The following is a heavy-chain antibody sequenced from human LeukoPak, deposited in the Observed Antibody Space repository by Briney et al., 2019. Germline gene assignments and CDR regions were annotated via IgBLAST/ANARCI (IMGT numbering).Heavy chain of an antibody. Sequence: GGSLRLSCAASGFTFSSYEMNWVRQAPGKGLEWVSYISSSGSTIYYADSVKGRFTISRDNAKNSLYLQMNSLRAEDTAVYYCARGSNYCSSISCHMNDWGQGTLVTVSS. CDR1: GFTFSSYE. CDR3: ARGSNYCSSISCHMND. D-gene: IGHD2-2*02. CDR2: ISSSGSTI. J-gene: IGHJ4*02. V-gene: IGHV3-48*03.